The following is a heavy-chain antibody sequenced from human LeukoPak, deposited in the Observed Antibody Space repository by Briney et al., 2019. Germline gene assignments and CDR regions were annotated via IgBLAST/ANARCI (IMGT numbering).Heavy chain of an antibody. D-gene: IGHD5-18*01. Sequence: SETLSLTCAVSGGSISSSSYYWGWIRQPPGKGLEWIGSIYYSGSTYYNPSLKSRVTISVDTSKNQFSLKLSSVTAADTAVYYCARVGDTAFDYWGQGTLVTVSS. V-gene: IGHV4-39*07. CDR2: IYYSGST. J-gene: IGHJ4*02. CDR3: ARVGDTAFDY. CDR1: GGSISSSSYY.